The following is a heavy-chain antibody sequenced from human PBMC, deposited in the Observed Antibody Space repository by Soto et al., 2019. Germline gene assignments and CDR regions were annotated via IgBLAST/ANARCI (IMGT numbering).Heavy chain of an antibody. V-gene: IGHV1-69*13. CDR2: IIPIFGTA. J-gene: IGHJ6*02. CDR3: AMVAVCSGGSCYSWDYSYYYGMDV. Sequence: GASVKVSCKASGGTFSSYAISWVRQAPGQELEWMGGIIPIFGTANYAQKFQGRVTITADESTSTAYMELSSLRSEDTAVYYCAMVAVCSGGSCYSWDYSYYYGMDVWGQVTTVTVSS. D-gene: IGHD2-15*01. CDR1: GGTFSSYA.